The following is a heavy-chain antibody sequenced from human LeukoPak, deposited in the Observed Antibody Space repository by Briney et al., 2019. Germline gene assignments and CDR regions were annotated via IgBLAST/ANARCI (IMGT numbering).Heavy chain of an antibody. J-gene: IGHJ6*02. D-gene: IGHD2-15*01. Sequence: ASVKVSCKASGYTFTSYAMHWVRQAPGQRLEWMGWINAGNGNTKYSQKFQGRVTITRDTSASTAYMELSSLRSEDTAVYYCARDPGCSGGSCYSLYYYYYGMDVWGQGTTVTVSS. CDR1: GYTFTSYA. CDR2: INAGNGNT. V-gene: IGHV1-3*01. CDR3: ARDPGCSGGSCYSLYYYYYGMDV.